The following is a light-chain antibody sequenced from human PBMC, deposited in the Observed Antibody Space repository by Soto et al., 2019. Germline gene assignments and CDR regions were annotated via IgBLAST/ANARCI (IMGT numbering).Light chain of an antibody. CDR3: NSFRVSHLYV. CDR1: SSDVGGYDY. V-gene: IGLV2-14*01. J-gene: IGLJ1*01. Sequence: LTQPASVSGSPGQSITISCTGTSSDVGGYDYVSWYQLHPGKAPKLMVFEVSNRPSGVSYRFPGSKSGNTASLTISGLQAEDEADYYCNSFRVSHLYVFGTGTKVTVL. CDR2: EVS.